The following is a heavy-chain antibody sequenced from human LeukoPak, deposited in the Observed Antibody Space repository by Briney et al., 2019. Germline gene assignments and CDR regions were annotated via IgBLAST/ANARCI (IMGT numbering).Heavy chain of an antibody. CDR1: GGSFSGYY. J-gene: IGHJ4*02. V-gene: IGHV4-34*01. CDR3: ARRYAKVAAVRGSIITGAIYFDS. Sequence: TSETLSLTCAVYGGSFSGYYWSWIRQPPGKGLEWIGEINHSGNTNNSPTLKSRVTMSVDTSKNQFSLNLSSVTAADTAVYYCARRYAKVAAVRGSIITGAIYFDSWGQGTLVTVSS. CDR2: INHSGNT. D-gene: IGHD3-10*01.